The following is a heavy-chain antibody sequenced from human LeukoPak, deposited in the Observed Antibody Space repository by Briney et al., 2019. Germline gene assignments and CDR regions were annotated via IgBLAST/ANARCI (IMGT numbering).Heavy chain of an antibody. D-gene: IGHD3-9*01. CDR1: GYTFTSYG. J-gene: IGHJ4*02. CDR3: ARPNSDYDILTGYFYYFDY. V-gene: IGHV1-18*01. CDR2: ISAYNGNT. Sequence: ASVKVSCKASGYTFTSYGISWVRQAPGQGLEWMGWISAYNGNTNYAQKLQGRVTMTTDTSTSTAYMELRSLRSDDTAVYYCARPNSDYDILTGYFYYFDYWGQGTLVTVSS.